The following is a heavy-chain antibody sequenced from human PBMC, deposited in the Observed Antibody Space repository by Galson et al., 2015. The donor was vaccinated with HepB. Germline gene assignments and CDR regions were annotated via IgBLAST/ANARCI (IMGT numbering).Heavy chain of an antibody. J-gene: IGHJ4*02. CDR3: AKEVATIHFDS. D-gene: IGHD5-12*01. V-gene: IGHV3-23*01. CDR2: ISGSGRST. Sequence: SLRLSCAASGFTFSTYAMSWVRQAPGTGLEWVSSISGSGRSTFYADSVKGRFTISRDNSKNTVYLQINSLRAEDTAVYYCAKEVATIHFDSWGQGTLVTVSS. CDR1: GFTFSTYA.